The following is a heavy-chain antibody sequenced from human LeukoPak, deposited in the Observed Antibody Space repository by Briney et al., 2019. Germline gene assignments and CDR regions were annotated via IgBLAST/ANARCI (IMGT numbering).Heavy chain of an antibody. D-gene: IGHD5-12*01. CDR1: GFSLSTSGVG. J-gene: IGHJ5*02. CDR3: AGSGYIRGVWENWFDP. CDR2: IYWDDDK. V-gene: IGHV2-5*02. Sequence: SGPTLVNPTQTLTLTCTFSGFSLSTSGVGVGWIRQPPGKALEWLALIYWDDDKRYIASLKSRLTITKATSKNQVVLTMTNMDPVDTATYYCAGSGYIRGVWENWFDPWGRGTLVTVSS.